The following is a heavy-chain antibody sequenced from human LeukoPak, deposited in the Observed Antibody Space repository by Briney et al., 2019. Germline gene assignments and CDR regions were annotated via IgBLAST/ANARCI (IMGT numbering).Heavy chain of an antibody. CDR2: INPNSGGT. J-gene: IGHJ4*02. D-gene: IGHD3-22*01. CDR3: ARVRDYYDSSGSFDY. Sequence: ASVKVSCKASGYTFTGYYMHGVRHAPGQGLEWMEWINPNSGGTNYAQKFQGRVTMTRDTSISTAYMELSRLRSDDTAVYYCARVRDYYDSSGSFDYWGQGTLVTVSS. V-gene: IGHV1-2*02. CDR1: GYTFTGYY.